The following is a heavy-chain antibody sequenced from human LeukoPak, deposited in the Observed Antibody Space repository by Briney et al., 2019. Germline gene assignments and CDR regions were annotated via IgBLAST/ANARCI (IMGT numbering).Heavy chain of an antibody. CDR1: GFTFSSYA. J-gene: IGHJ6*02. CDR2: ISGSGGST. V-gene: IGHV3-23*01. CDR3: AKGGVDTAMVTVYYYYGMDV. Sequence: GGSLRLSCAASGFTFSSYAMSWVRQAPGRGLEWVSAISGSGGSTYYADSVKGRFTISRDNSKNTLYLQMNSLRAEDTAVYYCAKGGVDTAMVTVYYYYGMDVWGQGTTVTVSS. D-gene: IGHD5-18*01.